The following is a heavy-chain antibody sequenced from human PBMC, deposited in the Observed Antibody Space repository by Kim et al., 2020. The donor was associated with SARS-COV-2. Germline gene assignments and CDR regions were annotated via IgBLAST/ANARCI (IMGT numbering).Heavy chain of an antibody. V-gene: IGHV6-1*01. Sequence: DAESVKSRITINAYTSKNQFSLQLNSVTPEDTAVYYCARGSSSWYPEYFQHWGQGTLVTVSS. D-gene: IGHD6-13*01. J-gene: IGHJ1*01. CDR3: ARGSSSWYPEYFQH.